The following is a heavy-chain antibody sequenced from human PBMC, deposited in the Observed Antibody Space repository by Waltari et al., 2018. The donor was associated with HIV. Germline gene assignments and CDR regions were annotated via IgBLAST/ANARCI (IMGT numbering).Heavy chain of an antibody. CDR3: ARETNYYDGSGFYLDD. CDR2: ISGSGSTI. Sequence: QVQLVESGGRLVKPGGSLRLSCAASGLTFSDYYMSWIRQAPGKGLQWVSYISGSGSTIEYADSVKGRFTISRDNTENSLYLQMNSLRAEDTAVYYCARETNYYDGSGFYLDDWGQGTLVTVSS. D-gene: IGHD3-22*01. J-gene: IGHJ4*02. CDR1: GLTFSDYY. V-gene: IGHV3-11*01.